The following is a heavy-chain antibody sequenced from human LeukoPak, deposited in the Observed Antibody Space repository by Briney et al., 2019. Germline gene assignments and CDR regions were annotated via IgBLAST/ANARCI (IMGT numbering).Heavy chain of an antibody. D-gene: IGHD6-19*01. Sequence: SETLSLTXTVSGGSISSYYWSWIRQPPGKGLEWIGYIYYSGSTNYNPSLKSRVTISVDTSKNQFSLKLSSVTAADTAVYYCARDSSGWYWFDPWGQGTLVTVSS. CDR2: IYYSGST. CDR3: ARDSSGWYWFDP. J-gene: IGHJ5*02. V-gene: IGHV4-59*01. CDR1: GGSISSYY.